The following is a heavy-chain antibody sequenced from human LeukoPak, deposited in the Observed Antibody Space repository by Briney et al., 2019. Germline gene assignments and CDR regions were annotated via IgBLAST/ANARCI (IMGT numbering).Heavy chain of an antibody. D-gene: IGHD3-22*01. V-gene: IGHV1-69*13. CDR3: ARGGIVVVINNWFDP. J-gene: IGHJ5*02. CDR1: VGTFTSYA. Sequence: GASVTVSFTASVGTFTSYAISWVRQAPGQGLEWMGGIIPIFGTANYAQKFQGRVTITADESTSTAYMELSSLRSEDTAVYYCARGGIVVVINNWFDPWGQGTLVTVSS. CDR2: IIPIFGTA.